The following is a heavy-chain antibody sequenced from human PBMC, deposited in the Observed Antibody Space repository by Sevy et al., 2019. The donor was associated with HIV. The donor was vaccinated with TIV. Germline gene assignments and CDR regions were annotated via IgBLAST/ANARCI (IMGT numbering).Heavy chain of an antibody. V-gene: IGHV3-74*01. CDR3: ARGNRATSIFGVAIILDPSWYDY. Sequence: EGSLRLSCAASGFTFSSYWMHWVHQAPGKELVWVSRIDSDGSSTSYADSVKGRFTISRDNAKNTLYLQMNSLRAEDTAVYHCARGNRATSIFGVAIILDPSWYDYWGQGTLVTVSS. D-gene: IGHD3-3*01. CDR2: IDSDGSST. CDR1: GFTFSSYW. J-gene: IGHJ4*02.